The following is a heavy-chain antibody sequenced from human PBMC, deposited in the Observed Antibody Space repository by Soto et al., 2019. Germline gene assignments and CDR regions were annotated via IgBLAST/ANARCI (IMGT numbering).Heavy chain of an antibody. CDR3: ARLEGLATISDYFDY. V-gene: IGHV4-39*01. CDR1: GDSINSDNYY. J-gene: IGHJ4*02. D-gene: IGHD3-9*01. CDR2: IYYRGNT. Sequence: QLQLQESGPGLVKPSETLSLTCSVSGDSINSDNYYWGWIRQPPGKGLEWLGSIYYRGNTYYNPSLTARVTISLDKSKSQFSLKLNSVTAADSAVYFCARLEGLATISDYFDYWGQGTLVTVSS.